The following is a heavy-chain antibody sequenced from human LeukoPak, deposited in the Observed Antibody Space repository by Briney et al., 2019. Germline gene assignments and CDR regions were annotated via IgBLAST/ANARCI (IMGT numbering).Heavy chain of an antibody. J-gene: IGHJ3*02. CDR3: ASGDTAMAPDAFDI. Sequence: SETLSLTCTVSGGSVSSYYCSWIRQPPGKGLEWIGYTSYSGNTNYNPSLKSRVTMSVDTSRKQFSLRLTSVTAADTAVYYCASGDTAMAPDAFDIWGQGTMVTVSS. V-gene: IGHV4-59*02. D-gene: IGHD5-18*01. CDR1: GGSVSSYY. CDR2: TSYSGNT.